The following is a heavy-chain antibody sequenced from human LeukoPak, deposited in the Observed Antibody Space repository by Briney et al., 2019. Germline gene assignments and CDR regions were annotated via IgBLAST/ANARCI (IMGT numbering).Heavy chain of an antibody. CDR2: SYYRSRWYK. J-gene: IGHJ5*02. CDR3: ARGVGSALGDWFDP. Sequence: SRTLSLTCAISGDSVSSNRVAWNWIRQSPSRGLEWLGRSYYRSRWYKEYAASVKSRITINADTSENQFSLQLNSVTPEDTAVYYCARGVGSALGDWFDPWGQGTLVTVSS. D-gene: IGHD2-21*02. CDR1: GDSVSSNRVA. V-gene: IGHV6-1*01.